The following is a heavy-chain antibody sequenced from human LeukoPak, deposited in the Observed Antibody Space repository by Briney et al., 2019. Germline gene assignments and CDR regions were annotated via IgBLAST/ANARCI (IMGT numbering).Heavy chain of an antibody. CDR1: GFTFSTYG. CDR3: ARAVGPFDF. Sequence: GGSLRLSCAASGFTFSTYGMHWVRQAPGKGLEWVAVIWHDGSIKYYADSVKGRFTISRDNSKNTLYLQMNSLRAEDTAVYYCARAVGPFDFWGPGTIAIVSS. J-gene: IGHJ3*01. CDR2: IWHDGSIK. V-gene: IGHV3-33*01.